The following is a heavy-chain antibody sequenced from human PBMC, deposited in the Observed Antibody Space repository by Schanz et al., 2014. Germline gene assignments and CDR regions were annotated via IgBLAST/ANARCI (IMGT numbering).Heavy chain of an antibody. J-gene: IGHJ4*02. V-gene: IGHV3-48*04. Sequence: EVQLVESGGGVVRPGGSLRLSCAASGFSFRKSAMSWVRQAPGKGLEWVSDISDSGDSTHYADSVKGRFTISRDNAKNSLYLQMNSLTAEDTAVYYCARGVRIDYWGQGTLVTVSS. CDR1: GFSFRKSA. CDR3: ARGVRIDY. CDR2: ISDSGDST. D-gene: IGHD3-3*01.